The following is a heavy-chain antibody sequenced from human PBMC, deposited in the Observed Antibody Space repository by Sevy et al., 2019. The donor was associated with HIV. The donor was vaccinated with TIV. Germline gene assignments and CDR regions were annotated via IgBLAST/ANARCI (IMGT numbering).Heavy chain of an antibody. CDR3: RGRRYYYYGMDV. J-gene: IGHJ6*02. CDR2: IRSKAYGGTT. CDR1: GFTFGDYA. V-gene: IGHV3-49*03. Sequence: GGSLRLSCTASGFTFGDYAMSWFRQAPGKGLEWVGFIRSKAYGGTTEYAASVKGRFTISRDDSKGIAYLQMNSLKTEDTAGYYCRGRRYYYYGMDVWGQGTTVTVSS.